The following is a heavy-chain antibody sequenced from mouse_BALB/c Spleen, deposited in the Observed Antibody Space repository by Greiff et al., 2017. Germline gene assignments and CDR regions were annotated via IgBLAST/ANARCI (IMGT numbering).Heavy chain of an antibody. Sequence: DLVKPGASVKLSCKASGYTFTSYWINWIKQRPGQGLEWIGRIAPGSGSTYYNEMFKGKATLTVDTSSSTAYIQLSSLSSEDSAVYFCARTGYGSSYWYFDVWGAGTTVTVSS. V-gene: IGHV1S41*01. CDR2: IAPGSGST. D-gene: IGHD1-1*01. J-gene: IGHJ1*01. CDR3: ARTGYGSSYWYFDV. CDR1: GYTFTSYW.